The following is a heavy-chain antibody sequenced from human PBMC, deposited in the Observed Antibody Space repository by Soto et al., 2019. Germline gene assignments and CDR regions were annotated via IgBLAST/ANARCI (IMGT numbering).Heavy chain of an antibody. J-gene: IGHJ3*02. D-gene: IGHD3-10*01. CDR2: INPNRGGT. CDR3: ARVHANSFYGSGSYYILNSFDI. CDR1: GYTFTGYY. Sequence: ASVKVSCKASGYTFTGYYMHWVRQAPGQGLEWMGWINPNRGGTNYAQKFQGRVTMTRDTSISTAYMELSRLRSDDTAVYYCARVHANSFYGSGSYYILNSFDIWGQGTMVTVSS. V-gene: IGHV1-2*02.